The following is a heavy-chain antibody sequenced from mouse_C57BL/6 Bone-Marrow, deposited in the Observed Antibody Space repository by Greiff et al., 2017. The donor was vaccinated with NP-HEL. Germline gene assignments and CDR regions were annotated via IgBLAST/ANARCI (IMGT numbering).Heavy chain of an antibody. D-gene: IGHD4-1*01. Sequence: QVQLQQPGAELVKPGASVKLSCKASGYTFTSYWMHWVKQRPGRGLEWIGRIDPNSGGTKYNEKFKSKATLTVDQPSSTAYMQLCSLTSEYSAVCYCARRGNWGLFDYWGQGTTLTVSS. J-gene: IGHJ2*01. V-gene: IGHV1-72*01. CDR1: GYTFTSYW. CDR2: IDPNSGGT. CDR3: ARRGNWGLFDY.